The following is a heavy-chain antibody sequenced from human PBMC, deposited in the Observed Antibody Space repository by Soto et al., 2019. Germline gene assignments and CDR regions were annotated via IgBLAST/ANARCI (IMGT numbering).Heavy chain of an antibody. CDR3: ARSRCGGCRRAGFDY. J-gene: IGHJ4*02. Sequence: ASVKVSCKASGGTFSSYAISWVRQAPGQGLEWMGGIIPIFGTANYAQKFQGRVTITADESTSTAYMELSSLRSEDTAVYYCARSRCGGCRRAGFDYWGQGTLVTVYS. CDR2: IIPIFGTA. CDR1: GGTFSSYA. D-gene: IGHD6-19*01. V-gene: IGHV1-69*13.